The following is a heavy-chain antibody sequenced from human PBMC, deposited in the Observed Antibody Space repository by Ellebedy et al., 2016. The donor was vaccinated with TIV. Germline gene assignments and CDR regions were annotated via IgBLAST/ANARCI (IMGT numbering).Heavy chain of an antibody. Sequence: PGGSLRLSCAASGFTFSSYWMTWVRQAPGKGLEWVANINEDGSDQYYVDSVKGRFTISRDNAKNSLYLQMNSLRAEDTAVYYCARGRGMGVWGQGTTVTVS. CDR2: INEDGSDQ. CDR1: GFTFSSYW. CDR3: ARGRGMGV. J-gene: IGHJ6*02. V-gene: IGHV3-7*01.